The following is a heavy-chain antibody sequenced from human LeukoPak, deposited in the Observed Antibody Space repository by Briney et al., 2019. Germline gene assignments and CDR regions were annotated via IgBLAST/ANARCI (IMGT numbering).Heavy chain of an antibody. CDR3: ARAPITSPFYFDS. J-gene: IGHJ4*02. CDR2: ISGSGGST. CDR1: GITLSNYG. Sequence: GGSLRLSCAVSGITLSNYGMSWVRQAPGKGLEWVAGISGSGGSTNYADSVKGRFTISRDNPKNTLFLQMNSLRAEDTALYYCARAPITSPFYFDSWGQGALVTVSS. D-gene: IGHD2-2*01. V-gene: IGHV3-23*01.